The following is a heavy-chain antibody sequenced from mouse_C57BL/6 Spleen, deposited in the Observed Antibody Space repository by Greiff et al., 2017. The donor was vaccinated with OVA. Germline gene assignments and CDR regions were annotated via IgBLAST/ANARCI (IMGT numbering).Heavy chain of an antibody. CDR1: GYTFTDYY. J-gene: IGHJ3*01. CDR2: INPNNGGT. V-gene: IGHV1-26*01. Sequence: EVQLQQSGPELVKPGASVKISCKASGYTFTDYYMNWVKQSHGKSLEWIGDINPNNGGTSYNQKLKGKATLTVDKSSSTAYMELRSLTSEDSAVYYCARAYYSNYVFAYWGQGTLVTVSA. CDR3: ARAYYSNYVFAY. D-gene: IGHD2-5*01.